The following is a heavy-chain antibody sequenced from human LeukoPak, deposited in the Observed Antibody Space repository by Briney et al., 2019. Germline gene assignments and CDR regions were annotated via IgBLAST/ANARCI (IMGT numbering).Heavy chain of an antibody. CDR3: ARRDDILTGTGNFDY. CDR2: IYPGDSDT. J-gene: IGHJ4*02. D-gene: IGHD3-9*01. V-gene: IGHV5-51*01. Sequence: GESLKISCKGSGYSFTSYWIGWVRQMPGKGLEWMGIIYPGDSDTRYSPSFQGQVTISADKSISIAYLQWSSLKASDTAMYYCARRDDILTGTGNFDYWGQGTLVTVSS. CDR1: GYSFTSYW.